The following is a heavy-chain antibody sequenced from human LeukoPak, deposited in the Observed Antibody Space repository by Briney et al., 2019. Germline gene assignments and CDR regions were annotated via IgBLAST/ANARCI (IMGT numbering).Heavy chain of an antibody. V-gene: IGHV3-30-3*01. D-gene: IGHD4-17*01. CDR1: GFTFSGYA. CDR3: ARESMTTVTTTFDY. CDR2: ISYDGSNK. Sequence: GGSLRLSCAASGFTFSGYAMSWVRQAPGKGLEWVAVISYDGSNKYYADSVKGRFTISRDNSKNTLYLQMNSLRAEDTAVYYCARESMTTVTTTFDYWGQGTLVTVSS. J-gene: IGHJ4*02.